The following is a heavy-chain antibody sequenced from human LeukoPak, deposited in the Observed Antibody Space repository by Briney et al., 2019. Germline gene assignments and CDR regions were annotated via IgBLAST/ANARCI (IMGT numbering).Heavy chain of an antibody. CDR3: ARVAYYYDSSGLDV. J-gene: IGHJ6*02. Sequence: ASVKVSCKASGYTFTSYGISWVRQAPGQGLEWMGWISAYNGNTNYAQKLQGRVTMTIDTSTSTAYMELRSLRSDDTAVYYCARVAYYYDSSGLDVWGQGTTVTVSS. CDR2: ISAYNGNT. CDR1: GYTFTSYG. V-gene: IGHV1-18*01. D-gene: IGHD3-22*01.